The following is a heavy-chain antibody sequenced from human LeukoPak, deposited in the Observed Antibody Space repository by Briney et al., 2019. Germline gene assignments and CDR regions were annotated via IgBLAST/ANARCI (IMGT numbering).Heavy chain of an antibody. CDR3: ARREYSNGTYYYYYMDV. CDR1: GYTFTSYY. Sequence: ASVKVSCKASGYTFTSYYMHWVRQAPGQGLEWMGIINPSGGSTSYAQKFQGRVAMTRDMSTSTVYMELSSLRSEDTAVYYCARREYSNGTYYYYYMDVWGKGTTVTVSS. J-gene: IGHJ6*03. D-gene: IGHD5-18*01. V-gene: IGHV1-46*01. CDR2: INPSGGST.